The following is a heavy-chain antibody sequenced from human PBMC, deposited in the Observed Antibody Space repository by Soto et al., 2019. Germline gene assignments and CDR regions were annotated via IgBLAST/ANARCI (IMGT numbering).Heavy chain of an antibody. Sequence: QVQLVQSGAEVKKPGASVKVSCKASGYTFTNYDINWVRQATGQGLEWMGWMNPNSGNTGDAQKYQGRVPMPKNTSDSTAYMELSRLISGAPAMYYCARGMYGSARFDYWGQGTLVTVSS. J-gene: IGHJ4*02. V-gene: IGHV1-8*01. CDR1: GYTFTNYD. D-gene: IGHD2-8*01. CDR3: ARGMYGSARFDY. CDR2: MNPNSGNT.